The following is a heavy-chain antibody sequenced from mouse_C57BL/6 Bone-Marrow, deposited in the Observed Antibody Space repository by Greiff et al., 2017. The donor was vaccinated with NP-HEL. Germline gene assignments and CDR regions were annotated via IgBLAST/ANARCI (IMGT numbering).Heavy chain of an antibody. D-gene: IGHD3-2*02. CDR1: GYTFTSYW. CDR3: ARNSSGYFDY. Sequence: VQLQQSGAELVKPGASVKLSCKASGYTFTSYWMQWVKQRPGQGLEWIGEIDPSDSYTNYNQKFKGKATLTVDTSSSTAYMQLSILTSEDSAVYYCARNSSGYFDYWGQGTTLTVSS. J-gene: IGHJ2*01. V-gene: IGHV1-50*01. CDR2: IDPSDSYT.